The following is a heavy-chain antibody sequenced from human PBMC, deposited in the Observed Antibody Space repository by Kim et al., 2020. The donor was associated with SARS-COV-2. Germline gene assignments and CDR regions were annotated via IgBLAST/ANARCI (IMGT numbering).Heavy chain of an antibody. Sequence: ASVKVSCKASGYTFTDYYIHLVRQAPGQGLEWMGWINPYSGDTNYAQKFQGRVPKXRERSISTPYVALSSLRSDDTAVYYCARSAXXWGXPYIDLWGHGTLITV. J-gene: IGHJ1*01. CDR1: GYTFTDYY. V-gene: IGHV1-2*02. CDR2: INPYSGDT. CDR3: ARSAXXWGXPYIDL. D-gene: IGHD3-16*01.